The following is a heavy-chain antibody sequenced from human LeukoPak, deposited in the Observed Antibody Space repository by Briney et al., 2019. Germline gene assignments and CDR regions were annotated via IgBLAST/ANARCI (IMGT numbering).Heavy chain of an antibody. CDR2: INHSGST. V-gene: IGHV4-34*01. CDR3: ASSYYYGSGSYYPPFDY. Sequence: SETLSLTCAVYGGSFSGYYWSWIRQPPGKGLEWIGEINHSGSTNYNPSLKSRVTISVDTSKSQFSLKLSSVTAADTAVYYCASSYYYGSGSYYPPFDYWGQGTLVTVSS. J-gene: IGHJ4*02. CDR1: GGSFSGYY. D-gene: IGHD3-10*01.